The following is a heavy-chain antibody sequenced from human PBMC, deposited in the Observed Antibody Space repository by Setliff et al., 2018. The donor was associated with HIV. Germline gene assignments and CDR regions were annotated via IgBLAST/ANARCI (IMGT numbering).Heavy chain of an antibody. J-gene: IGHJ6*03. V-gene: IGHV4-59*08. Sequence: PSETLSLTCTVSGGSISTYYWSWIRQPPGKGLEWVGNVHNSGGTNYNPSLKSRVSISVDTSKNQFSLNVNSVTAPDTAVYYCVRHTRDTSLAHYYYYIDVWGKGTTVTVSS. CDR2: VHNSGGT. CDR3: VRHTRDTSLAHYYYYIDV. CDR1: GGSISTYY. D-gene: IGHD5-18*01.